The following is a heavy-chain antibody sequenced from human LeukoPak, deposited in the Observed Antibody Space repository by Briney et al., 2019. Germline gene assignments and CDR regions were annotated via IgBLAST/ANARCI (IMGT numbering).Heavy chain of an antibody. D-gene: IGHD3-9*01. CDR1: GGSFSGYY. Sequence: SETLSLTCAVYGGSFSGYYWSWIRQPPGKGLEWIGEINHSGSTNYNPSLKSRVTISVDTSKNQFSLKLSSVTAADTAIYYCAREYDDILTDFGPWGQGTLVTVSS. J-gene: IGHJ5*02. CDR2: INHSGST. V-gene: IGHV4-34*01. CDR3: AREYDDILTDFGP.